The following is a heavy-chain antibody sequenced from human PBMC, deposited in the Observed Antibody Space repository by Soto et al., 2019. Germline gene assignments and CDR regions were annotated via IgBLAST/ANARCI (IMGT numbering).Heavy chain of an antibody. J-gene: IGHJ6*02. CDR1: GFTFGDYA. Sequence: GGSLRLSCTASGFTFGDYAMSWFRQAPGKGLEWVGFIRSKAYGGTTEYAASVKGRFTISRDDSKSIAYLQMNSLKTEDTAVYYCTRDTITMVRGVIGHQYYDGMDVWGQGTTVTVSS. D-gene: IGHD3-10*01. CDR2: IRSKAYGGTT. V-gene: IGHV3-49*03. CDR3: TRDTITMVRGVIGHQYYDGMDV.